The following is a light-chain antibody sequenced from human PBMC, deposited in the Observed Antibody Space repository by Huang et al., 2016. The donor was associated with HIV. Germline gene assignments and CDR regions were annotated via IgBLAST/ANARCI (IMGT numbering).Light chain of an antibody. CDR3: MQGIHPLT. CDR2: EGS. CDR1: QSLLHSDGKTY. Sequence: EIVMTQTPLSLSVTPGQPASISCQSSQSLLHSDGKTYLYWYRQKPDQSPQLLIYEGSRRCSGVPDRISGSGSGAYFTLKSSWVEAEDVGVYYCMQGIHPLTFDQGTKLEIK. V-gene: IGKV2-29*02. J-gene: IGKJ2*01.